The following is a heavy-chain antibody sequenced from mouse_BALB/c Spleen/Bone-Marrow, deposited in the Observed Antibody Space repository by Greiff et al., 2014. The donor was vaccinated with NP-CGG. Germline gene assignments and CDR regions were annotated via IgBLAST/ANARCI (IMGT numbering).Heavy chain of an antibody. D-gene: IGHD2-3*01. CDR1: GYSFTTYW. CDR2: INPSNGRT. Sequence: VQLQQSGAEPVKPGASVRLSCKASGYSFTTYWIHWVKQRPGQGLEWIGEINPSNGRTNYNEKFKSKATLTVDKSSSTAYMQLSSLTSEDSAVYYCARYDGPAWFAYWGQGTLVTVSA. CDR3: ARYDGPAWFAY. V-gene: IGHV1S81*02. J-gene: IGHJ3*01.